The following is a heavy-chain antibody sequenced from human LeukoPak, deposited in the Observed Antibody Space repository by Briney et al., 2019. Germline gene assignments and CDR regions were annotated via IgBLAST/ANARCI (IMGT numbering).Heavy chain of an antibody. CDR2: TYYRSRWYD. J-gene: IGHJ6*02. CDR1: GDSVSSNSAA. V-gene: IGHV6-1*01. CDR3: ARAPGALPYYYYYYGMDV. Sequence: SQTLSLTCAISGDSVSSNSAAWNWIRQPPSRGLEWLGRTYYRSRWYDDYALSVKGRITIIPETSKNQFSLLLNSVTPEDTAVYYCARAPGALPYYYYYYGMDVWGQGTTVTVSS. D-gene: IGHD3-10*01.